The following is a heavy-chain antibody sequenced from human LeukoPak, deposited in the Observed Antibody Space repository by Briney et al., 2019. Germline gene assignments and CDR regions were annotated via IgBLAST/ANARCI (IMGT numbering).Heavy chain of an antibody. CDR2: ISSSDSTI. CDR1: GFTFSSYE. Sequence: GGSLRLSCAASGFTFSSYEMNWVRQAPGKGLEWVSYISSSDSTIYYADSVKGRFTISRDNAKNSLYLQMNSLRAEDTAVYYCAELGITMIGGVWGRGTTVTISS. J-gene: IGHJ6*04. V-gene: IGHV3-48*03. D-gene: IGHD3-10*02. CDR3: AELGITMIGGV.